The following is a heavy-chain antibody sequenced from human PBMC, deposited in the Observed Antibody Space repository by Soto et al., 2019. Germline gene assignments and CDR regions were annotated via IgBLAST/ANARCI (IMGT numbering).Heavy chain of an antibody. CDR3: ARESSYCDSSGYYYSYGMDV. J-gene: IGHJ6*02. Sequence: GASVKVSCKASGYTFTSYGISWVRQAPGQGLEWMGWISAYNGNTNYAQKLQGRVTMTTDTSTSTAYMELRSLRSDDTAVYYCARESSYCDSSGYYYSYGMDVWGQGTTVTVSS. CDR2: ISAYNGNT. D-gene: IGHD3-22*01. CDR1: GYTFTSYG. V-gene: IGHV1-18*01.